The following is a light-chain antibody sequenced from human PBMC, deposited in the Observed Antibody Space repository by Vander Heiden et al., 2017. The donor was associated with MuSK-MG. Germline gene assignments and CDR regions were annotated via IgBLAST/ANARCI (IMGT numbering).Light chain of an antibody. Sequence: EIVLTQSPGTLSLSPGERATLSCRASQSVIINYLAWYQQRPGQAPRLLIYDASSSATGIADRFRGSGSGTDFTLTIKGLEPEDSAVYYCQQDCTSPSTFGPGTKLEIK. CDR3: QQDCTSPST. CDR1: QSVIINY. V-gene: IGKV3-20*01. J-gene: IGKJ2*01. CDR2: DAS.